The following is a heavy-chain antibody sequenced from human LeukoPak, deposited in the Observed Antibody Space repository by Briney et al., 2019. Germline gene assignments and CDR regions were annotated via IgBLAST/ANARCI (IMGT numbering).Heavy chain of an antibody. D-gene: IGHD3-9*01. CDR2: INPNSGGT. CDR3: ARGGSDILTGYPSGTYNWFDP. Sequence: ASVKVSCKASGYTFTGYYMHWVRQAPGQGLEWMGWINPNSGGTNYAQKFQGWVTMTRDTSISTAYMDLSRLRSDDTAGYYCARGGSDILTGYPSGTYNWFDPWGQGTLVTVSS. J-gene: IGHJ5*02. CDR1: GYTFTGYY. V-gene: IGHV1-2*04.